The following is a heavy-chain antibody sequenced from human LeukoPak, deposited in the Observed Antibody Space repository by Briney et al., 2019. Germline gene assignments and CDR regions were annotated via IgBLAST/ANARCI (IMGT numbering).Heavy chain of an antibody. J-gene: IGHJ4*02. Sequence: GASVKVSCKASGYTFTGYYMHWVRQAPGQGLEWMGWINPNSGGTNYAQKFQGRVTMTRDTSISTAYMELSRLRSDDTAVYYCARAVNDFWSGYSSYLDYWGQGTLVTVSS. CDR1: GYTFTGYY. CDR3: ARAVNDFWSGYSSYLDY. D-gene: IGHD3-3*01. CDR2: INPNSGGT. V-gene: IGHV1-2*02.